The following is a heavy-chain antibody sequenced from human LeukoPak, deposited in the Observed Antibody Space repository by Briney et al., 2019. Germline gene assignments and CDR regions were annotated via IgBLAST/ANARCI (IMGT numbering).Heavy chain of an antibody. Sequence: GGSLRLSCAASGFTFSSYSMSWVRQAPGKGLEWVSSISSSSSYVYYADSVKGRFTISRDNAKNSLYLQMNSLRAEDTAIYYCAREYYFSSGAFDYWGQGTLVTVSS. V-gene: IGHV3-21*01. CDR3: AREYYFSSGAFDY. J-gene: IGHJ4*02. CDR2: ISSSSSYV. D-gene: IGHD3-22*01. CDR1: GFTFSSYS.